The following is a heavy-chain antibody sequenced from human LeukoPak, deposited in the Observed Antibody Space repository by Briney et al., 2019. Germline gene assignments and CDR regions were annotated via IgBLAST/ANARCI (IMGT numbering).Heavy chain of an antibody. CDR3: ARPSGSYWYFDL. D-gene: IGHD6-25*01. CDR2: IWFDGSNK. J-gene: IGHJ2*01. V-gene: IGHV3-33*01. CDR1: GFTFSSYD. Sequence: PGGSLRLSCAASGFTFSSYDMHWVRQAPGEGLEWVAVIWFDGSNKYYADSVKGRFTISRDNSKNTLYLQMNSLRAEDTAVYYCARPSGSYWYFDLWGRGTLVTVSS.